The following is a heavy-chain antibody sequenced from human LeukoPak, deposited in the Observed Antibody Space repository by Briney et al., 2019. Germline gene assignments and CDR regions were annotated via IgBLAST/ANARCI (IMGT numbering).Heavy chain of an antibody. J-gene: IGHJ4*02. V-gene: IGHV3-74*01. CDR1: GFTFSRYW. Sequence: GGSLRLSCAASGFTFSRYWMSWVRQAPGKGLVWVSRIESDGRSTGYADSVKGRFTISRDNAKNTLFLQMNSLRAEDTAVYYCARDFYYGSGSLDYWGQGTLVTVSS. CDR2: IESDGRST. D-gene: IGHD3-10*01. CDR3: ARDFYYGSGSLDY.